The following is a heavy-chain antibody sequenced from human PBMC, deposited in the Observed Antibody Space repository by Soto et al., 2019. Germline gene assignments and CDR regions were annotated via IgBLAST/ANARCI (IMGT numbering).Heavy chain of an antibody. J-gene: IGHJ5*02. V-gene: IGHV1-3*01. CDR2: INAGNGNT. CDR3: ARDRPLHHNWFDP. Sequence: GASVKVSCKASGYTFTSYAIHWVRQAPGQRLEWMGWINAGNGNTKYSQKFQGRVTITRDTSASTAYMELRSLRSDDTAVYYCARDRPLHHNWFDPWGQGTLVTVS. D-gene: IGHD6-6*01. CDR1: GYTFTSYA.